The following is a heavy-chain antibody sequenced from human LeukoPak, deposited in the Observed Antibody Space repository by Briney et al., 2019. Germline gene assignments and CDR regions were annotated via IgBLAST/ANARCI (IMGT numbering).Heavy chain of an antibody. V-gene: IGHV1-24*01. CDR1: GHTLGELS. CDR3: ATDSMFYYDSSGYWFDP. CDR2: FDPEDGKR. Sequence: ASVKVSGKLSGHTLGELSIHWVRQAPARGLEWMGSFDPEDGKRMYAREFQGRLSMTEDTSTDTAYMELSSLRSEDTAVYYCATDSMFYYDSSGYWFDPWGQGTLVTVSS. J-gene: IGHJ5*02. D-gene: IGHD3-22*01.